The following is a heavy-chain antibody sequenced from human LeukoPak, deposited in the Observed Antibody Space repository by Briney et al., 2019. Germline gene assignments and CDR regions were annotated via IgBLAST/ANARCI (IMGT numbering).Heavy chain of an antibody. Sequence: GESLKISCKGSGYSFTNCWIGWVRQMPGKGLEWMGSIYPGDSNTRYSPSFQGQVSISADKSISTAYLQWSSLKASDTAFYYCARLYSSDWFLDSWGQGTLVTVSS. J-gene: IGHJ4*02. CDR2: IYPGDSNT. D-gene: IGHD6-19*01. CDR3: ARLYSSDWFLDS. V-gene: IGHV5-51*01. CDR1: GYSFTNCW.